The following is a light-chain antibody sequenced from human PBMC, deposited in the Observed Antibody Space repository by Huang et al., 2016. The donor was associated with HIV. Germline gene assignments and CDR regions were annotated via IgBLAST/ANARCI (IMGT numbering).Light chain of an antibody. CDR3: QQRSNSVT. CDR1: QSVGHF. V-gene: IGKV3-11*01. CDR2: DAS. J-gene: IGKJ4*01. Sequence: ELVLTQSPATLSFFPGQSVTLSCKASQSVGHFLSWYQHNPGQAPTILIYDASYRVPGVPAGFSGSGSGTDFTLTISSVEPDDFAAYYCQQRSNSVTFGGGTRVEI.